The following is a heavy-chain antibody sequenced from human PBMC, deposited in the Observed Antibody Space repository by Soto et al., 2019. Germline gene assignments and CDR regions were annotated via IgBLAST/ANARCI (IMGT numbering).Heavy chain of an antibody. Sequence: ASVKVSCKASGYTFTSYGISWVRQAPGQGLEWMGRISAYNGNTNYAQKLQGRVTMTTDTSTSTAYMELRSLRSDDTAVYYCARVLITMVRAPLDYWGQGTLVTVSS. CDR2: ISAYNGNT. V-gene: IGHV1-18*01. CDR3: ARVLITMVRAPLDY. J-gene: IGHJ4*02. CDR1: GYTFTSYG. D-gene: IGHD3-10*01.